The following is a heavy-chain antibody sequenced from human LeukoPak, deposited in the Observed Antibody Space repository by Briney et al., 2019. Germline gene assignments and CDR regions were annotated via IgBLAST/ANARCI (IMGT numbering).Heavy chain of an antibody. Sequence: SQTLSLTCTVSGGSISSGSYYWSWIRQPAGKGLEWIGRIYTSGSTNYNPSLKSRVTISVDTSKNQFSLKLSSVTAADTAVYCCARVSVQIVVVPAAYYYYYYMDVWGKGTTVTISS. V-gene: IGHV4-61*02. D-gene: IGHD2-2*01. J-gene: IGHJ6*03. CDR2: IYTSGST. CDR3: ARVSVQIVVVPAAYYYYYYMDV. CDR1: GGSISSGSYY.